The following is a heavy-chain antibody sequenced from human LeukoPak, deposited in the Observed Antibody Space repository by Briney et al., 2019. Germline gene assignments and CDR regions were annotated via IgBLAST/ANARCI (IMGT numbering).Heavy chain of an antibody. CDR3: ARHRSGDLSFFDY. J-gene: IGHJ4*02. CDR2: IYYSGST. CDR1: GASISSYY. D-gene: IGHD4-17*01. V-gene: IGHV4-59*08. Sequence: PSETLSLTCTVSGASISSYYWSWIRQPPGKGLEWIGYIYYSGSTNYNPSLKSRVPISVDTSKNQFSLKLSSVTAADTAVHYCARHRSGDLSFFDYWGQGALVTVSS.